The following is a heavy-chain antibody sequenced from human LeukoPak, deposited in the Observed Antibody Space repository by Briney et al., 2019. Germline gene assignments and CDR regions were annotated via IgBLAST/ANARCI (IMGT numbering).Heavy chain of an antibody. J-gene: IGHJ4*02. CDR3: SRDATGDH. CDR1: GFTFSSYA. V-gene: IGHV3-72*01. Sequence: GGSLRLSCAASGFTFSSYAMSWVRQAPGKGLEWVGRSRNRAKSYTTDYAASVKGRFTISRDDSKSTLYLQMNSLETEDTAVYYCSRDATGDHWGQGTLVSVSS. CDR2: SRNRAKSYTT.